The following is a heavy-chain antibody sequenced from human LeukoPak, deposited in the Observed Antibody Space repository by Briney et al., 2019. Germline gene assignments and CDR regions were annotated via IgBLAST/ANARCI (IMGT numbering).Heavy chain of an antibody. V-gene: IGHV3-7*01. D-gene: IGHD2/OR15-2a*01. Sequence: GGSLRLSCAASGFTFSDYYMSWVRQAPGKGLEWVASIKQDGYETFYVDSVKGRFTISRDNAKNSLYLQMKSLRVQDTAVYYCARWNNVIIPIAPFDYWAREPWSPSPQ. CDR3: ARWNNVIIPIAPFDY. J-gene: IGHJ4*02. CDR1: GFTFSDYY. CDR2: IKQDGYET.